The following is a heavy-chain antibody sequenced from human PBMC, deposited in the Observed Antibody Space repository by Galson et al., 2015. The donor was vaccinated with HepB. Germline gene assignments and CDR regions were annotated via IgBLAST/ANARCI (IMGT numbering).Heavy chain of an antibody. CDR2: IDWDDDK. CDR1: GFSLTTTGIR. J-gene: IGHJ6*02. V-gene: IGHV2-70*04. CDR3: AREMGHYGDDGYYNHGLDV. D-gene: IGHD4-17*01. Sequence: PALVKPTQTLTLTCTFSGFSLTTTGIRVSWIRQPPGKALEWLARIDWDDDKFYSTSLKTRLTISKDTSKNQVVLTMTNMDPVDTATYYCAREMGHYGDDGYYNHGLDVWGQGTTVTVSS.